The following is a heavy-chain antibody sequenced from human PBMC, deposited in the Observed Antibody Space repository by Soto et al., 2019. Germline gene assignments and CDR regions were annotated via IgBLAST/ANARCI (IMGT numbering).Heavy chain of an antibody. Sequence: EVKLVESGGGQVQPGGSLRRSCVAFDVALSTYNMNWFRQAPGKGLEWVSYLSSRSNTIYYAESVNGRFTYARDNAPNSLYLQMHSPRDEETAMYSGVRVPHVWSFDSWRKGTMVTV. CDR1: DVALSTYN. D-gene: IGHD2-21*01. V-gene: IGHV3-48*02. CDR2: LSSRSNTI. J-gene: IGHJ4*02. CDR3: VRVPHVWSFDS.